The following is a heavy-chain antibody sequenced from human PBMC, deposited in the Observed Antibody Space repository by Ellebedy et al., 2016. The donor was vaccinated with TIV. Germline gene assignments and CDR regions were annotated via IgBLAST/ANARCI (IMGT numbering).Heavy chain of an antibody. J-gene: IGHJ4*02. CDR3: ARLFRYGDSYSFDY. D-gene: IGHD4-17*01. CDR2: INHSGST. V-gene: IGHV4-34*01. CDR1: GGAFSGYY. Sequence: MPSETLSLTCAVYGGAFSGYYWSWIRQTPGKGLEWIGEINHSGSTNYNPSLKSRVTISVDTSKNQFSLKLSSVTAADTAVYYCARLFRYGDSYSFDYWGQGTLVTVSS.